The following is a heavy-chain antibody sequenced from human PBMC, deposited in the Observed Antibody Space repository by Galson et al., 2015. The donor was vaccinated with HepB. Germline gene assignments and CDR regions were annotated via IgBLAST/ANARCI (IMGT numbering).Heavy chain of an antibody. D-gene: IGHD1-26*01. CDR3: AKALYSGNYYSGWYFDL. J-gene: IGHJ2*01. CDR2: MSGSGDTT. V-gene: IGHV3-23*01. CDR1: GFTFSSYA. Sequence: SLRLSCAASGFTFSSYAMSWVRQAPGEGLEWVSGMSGSGDTTYYADSVKGRFSISRDNSKNTLYLQMNSLRGEDTVVYYCAKALYSGNYYSGWYFDLWGRGTLVTVSS.